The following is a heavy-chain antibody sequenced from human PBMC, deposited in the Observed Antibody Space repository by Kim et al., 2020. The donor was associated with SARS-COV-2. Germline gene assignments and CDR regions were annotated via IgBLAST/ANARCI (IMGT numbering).Heavy chain of an antibody. D-gene: IGHD2-21*02. J-gene: IGHJ4*02. CDR1: GFTFNVYW. V-gene: IGHV3-7*01. Sequence: GGSLRLSCAASGFTFNVYWMSWVRQAPGKGLEWVAKIKEDGTDTYYVDSVKGRFTISRDNAKKSLYLQMNGPRAEDTAMYYCARGDTWGQGALVTVSS. CDR2: IKEDGTDT. CDR3: ARGDT.